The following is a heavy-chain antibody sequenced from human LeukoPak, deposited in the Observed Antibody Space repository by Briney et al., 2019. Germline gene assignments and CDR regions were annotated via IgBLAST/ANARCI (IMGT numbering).Heavy chain of an antibody. V-gene: IGHV4-39*01. CDR2: IYYSGST. CDR3: VVVPAENDAFDI. Sequence: SETLSLTCTVSGGSISSGSYYWGWIRQPPGKGLEWIGSIYYSGSTYYNPSLKSRVTISVDTSKNQFSLKLSSVTAADTAVYYCVVVPAENDAFDIWGQGTMVTVSS. CDR1: GGSISSGSYY. D-gene: IGHD2-2*01. J-gene: IGHJ3*02.